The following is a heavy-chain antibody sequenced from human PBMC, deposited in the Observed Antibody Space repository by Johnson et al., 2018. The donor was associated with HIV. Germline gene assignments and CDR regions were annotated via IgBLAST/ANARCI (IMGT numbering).Heavy chain of an antibody. Sequence: GGGVVQPGRSLRLSCAASGFTFSNYAMHWVRQAPGKGLEWVAVISYDGSNKYYADSVKGRFTISRDSSKNTLYLQMNSLRGEDTAVYYCAREWYSRSPAAFDIWGQGTMVTVSS. J-gene: IGHJ3*02. CDR3: AREWYSRSPAAFDI. D-gene: IGHD6-13*01. CDR1: GFTFSNYA. CDR2: ISYDGSNK. V-gene: IGHV3-30*04.